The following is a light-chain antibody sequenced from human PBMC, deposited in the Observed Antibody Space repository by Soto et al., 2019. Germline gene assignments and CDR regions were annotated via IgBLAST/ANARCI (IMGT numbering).Light chain of an antibody. V-gene: IGLV1-40*01. Sequence: QSVLTQPPSVSGAPGPRVTISCTGSSSNIGAGYDVHWYQQLPGTDPKLLISGNSNRPSGVPDRFSGSKSGTSASLAITGLQDEDEADCCCPSDDRSLSVRVVFGGGTKLTVL. CDR1: SSNIGAGYD. CDR2: GNS. J-gene: IGLJ2*01. CDR3: PSDDRSLSVRVV.